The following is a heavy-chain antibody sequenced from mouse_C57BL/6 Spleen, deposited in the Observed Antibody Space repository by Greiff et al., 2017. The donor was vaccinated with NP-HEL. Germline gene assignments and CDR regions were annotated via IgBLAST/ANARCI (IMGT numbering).Heavy chain of an antibody. CDR2: INPSNGGT. J-gene: IGHJ4*01. CDR1: GYTFTSYW. Sequence: QVQLQQPGTELVKPGASVKLSCKASGYTFTSYWMHWVKQRPGQGLEWIGNINPSNGGTNYNEKFKSKATLTVDKSSSTAYMQLSSLTSEDSAVYYCARDGVYYYGSRYYYAMDYWGQGTSVTVSS. V-gene: IGHV1-53*01. D-gene: IGHD1-1*01. CDR3: ARDGVYYYGSRYYYAMDY.